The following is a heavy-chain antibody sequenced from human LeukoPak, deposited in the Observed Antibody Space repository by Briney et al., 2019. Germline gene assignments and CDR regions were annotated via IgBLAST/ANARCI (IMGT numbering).Heavy chain of an antibody. V-gene: IGHV3-30*04. Sequence: GGSLRLSCAASGFTFSSHAMHWVRQAPGKGLEWVAVISYDGSNKYYADSVKGRFTISRDNSKNTLYLQMNSLRAEDTAVYYCARVFSGGYYGMDVWGQGTTVTVSS. J-gene: IGHJ6*02. CDR2: ISYDGSNK. CDR1: GFTFSSHA. CDR3: ARVFSGGYYGMDV. D-gene: IGHD2-21*01.